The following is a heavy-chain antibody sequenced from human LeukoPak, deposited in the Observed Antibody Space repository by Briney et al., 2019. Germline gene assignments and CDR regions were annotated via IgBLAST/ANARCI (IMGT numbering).Heavy chain of an antibody. J-gene: IGHJ5*02. D-gene: IGHD6-19*01. CDR2: IYYSGST. V-gene: IGHV4-39*07. Sequence: SETLSLTCTVSGGSISSSSYYWGWIRQPPGKGLEWIGSIYYSGSTYYNPSLKSGVTISVDTSKNQFSLKLSSVTAADTAVYYCARVGSIAVAVWWFDPWGQGTLVTVSS. CDR3: ARVGSIAVAVWWFDP. CDR1: GGSISSSSYY.